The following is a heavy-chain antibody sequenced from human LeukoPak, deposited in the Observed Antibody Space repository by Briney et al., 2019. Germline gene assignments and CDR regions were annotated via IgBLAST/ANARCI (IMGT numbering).Heavy chain of an antibody. CDR2: INHDGSDI. V-gene: IGHV3-7*01. D-gene: IGHD3-10*01. Sequence: PGGSLRLSCAASGYILSGYWTSWVRQVPGKGLAWVANINHDGSDIQYVDSVKGRFTVSRDNAKNALYLQMNSLRAEDTAVYYCAREGVILWFGVDAFDIWGQGTMVTVSS. J-gene: IGHJ3*02. CDR3: AREGVILWFGVDAFDI. CDR1: GYILSGYW.